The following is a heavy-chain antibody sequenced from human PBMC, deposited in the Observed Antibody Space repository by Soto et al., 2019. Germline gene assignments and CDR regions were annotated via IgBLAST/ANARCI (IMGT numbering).Heavy chain of an antibody. CDR1: GGSISPYS. J-gene: IGHJ5*02. CDR3: ARLVGCYDDYGGWFAP. V-gene: IGHV4-59*01. D-gene: IGHD4-17*01. Sequence: QVHLVESGPGLVKPSETLSLTCTISGGSISPYSLTWIRQSPGKGLEWIGYVSHSGRTFYTPYPKSRLTMSLDTSMSQFSLRLKSVSAADTAVYYCARLVGCYDDYGGWFAPWGQGTLVTVSS. CDR2: VSHSGRT.